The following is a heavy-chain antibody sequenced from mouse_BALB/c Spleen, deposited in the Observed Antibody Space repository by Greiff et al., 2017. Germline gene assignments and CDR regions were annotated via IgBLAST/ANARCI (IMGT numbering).Heavy chain of an antibody. CDR1: GFTFTDYY. Sequence: EVHLVESGGGLVQPGGSLRLSCATSGFTFTDYYMSWVRQPPGKALEWLGFIRNKANGYTTEYSASVKGRFTISRDNSQSILYLQMNTLRAEDSATYYCASLYGNWYFDVWGAGTTVTVSS. D-gene: IGHD2-1*01. V-gene: IGHV7-3*02. J-gene: IGHJ1*01. CDR2: IRNKANGYTT. CDR3: ASLYGNWYFDV.